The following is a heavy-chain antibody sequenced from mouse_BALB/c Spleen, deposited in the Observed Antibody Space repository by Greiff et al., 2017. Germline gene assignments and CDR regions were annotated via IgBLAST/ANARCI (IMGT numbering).Heavy chain of an antibody. D-gene: IGHD1-1*01. V-gene: IGHV1S81*02. Sequence: QVQLQQPGAELVKPGASVKLSCKASGYTFTSYWMHWVKQRPGQGLEWIGEINPSNGRTNYNEKFKSKATLTVDKSSSTAYMQLSSLTSEDSAVYDCARSLITTVVAFDYWGQGTTLTVSS. J-gene: IGHJ2*01. CDR2: INPSNGRT. CDR1: GYTFTSYW. CDR3: ARSLITTVVAFDY.